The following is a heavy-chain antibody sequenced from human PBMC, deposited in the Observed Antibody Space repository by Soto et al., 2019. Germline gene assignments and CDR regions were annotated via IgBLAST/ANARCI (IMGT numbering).Heavy chain of an antibody. J-gene: IGHJ6*02. Sequence: QVQLVQSGAEVRKPGASVKVSCKASGYPYTNSYMHWVRQAPGQGLEWMGWIHPNTGGTNYAQKFQGRVTMTRDTCVSTVYMELNRLTSDDTAIYFCASDFRTRGWFRQAGNFAMDVWGQGTTVTVS. V-gene: IGHV1-2*02. CDR1: GYPYTNSY. CDR3: ASDFRTRGWFRQAGNFAMDV. D-gene: IGHD6-19*01. CDR2: IHPNTGGT.